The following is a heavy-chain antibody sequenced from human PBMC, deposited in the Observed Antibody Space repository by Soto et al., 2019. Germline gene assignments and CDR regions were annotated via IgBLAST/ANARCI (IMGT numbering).Heavy chain of an antibody. V-gene: IGHV3-20*01. J-gene: IGHJ6*03. D-gene: IGHD1-1*01. CDR1: GFTFDDYG. Sequence: GGSLRLSCAASGFTFDDYGMSWVRQAPGKGLEWVSGINWNGGSTGYADSVKGRFTISRDNAKNSLYLQMNSLRAEDTALYHCARQDKLERLLYYYYYMDVWGKGTTVTVSS. CDR2: INWNGGST. CDR3: ARQDKLERLLYYYYYMDV.